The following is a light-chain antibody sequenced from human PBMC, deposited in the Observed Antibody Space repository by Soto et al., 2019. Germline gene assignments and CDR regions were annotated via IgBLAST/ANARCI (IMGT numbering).Light chain of an antibody. Sequence: QSVLTQPPSVSAAPGQKVTISCSGSSSNIGNNYVHWYQQLPGTAPKLLIYDNNKRPSGIPDRFSGSKSGTSATLGITGLQTGDEADYYCGTWDSSLSVVIFGGGTKVTVL. CDR1: SSNIGNNY. V-gene: IGLV1-51*01. CDR3: GTWDSSLSVVI. CDR2: DNN. J-gene: IGLJ2*01.